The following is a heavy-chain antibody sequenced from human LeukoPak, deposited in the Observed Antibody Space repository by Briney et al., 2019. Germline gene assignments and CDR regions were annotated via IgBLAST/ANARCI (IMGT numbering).Heavy chain of an antibody. D-gene: IGHD2-15*01. J-gene: IGHJ4*02. Sequence: AASVKVSCKASGYTFTGYYMHWVRQAPGQGLEWMGWINTNTGNPTYAQGFTGRFVFSLDTSVSTAYLQIGSLKAEDTAVYYCARDGFSGGRGEEGFGYWGQGTLVTVSS. CDR3: ARDGFSGGRGEEGFGY. CDR1: GYTFTGYY. V-gene: IGHV7-4-1*01. CDR2: INTNTGNP.